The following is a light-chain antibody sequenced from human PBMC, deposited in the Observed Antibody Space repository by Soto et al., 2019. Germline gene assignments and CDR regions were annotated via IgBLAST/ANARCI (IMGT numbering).Light chain of an antibody. CDR3: ASYAGGNKV. Sequence: QSALTQPPSASGSPGQSVTISCTGTSSDVGGYNFVSWYQQHPGKAPKLVIYEVTKRPSVVPDRFSGSKSGNTASLTVSGILPEDEADYYCASYAGGNKVFGTGTKLTVL. CDR1: SSDVGGYNF. J-gene: IGLJ1*01. V-gene: IGLV2-8*01. CDR2: EVT.